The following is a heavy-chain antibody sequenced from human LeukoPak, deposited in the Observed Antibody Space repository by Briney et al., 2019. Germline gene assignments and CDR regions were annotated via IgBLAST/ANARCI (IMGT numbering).Heavy chain of an antibody. CDR1: GFSFSDYW. CDR3: ARGYGDYDALSDY. CDR2: INQDGREK. V-gene: IGHV3-7*01. D-gene: IGHD4-17*01. Sequence: GGSLRLSCAASGFSFSDYWMSWVRQAPGKGLEWVSNINQDGREKYYVDSVKGRFTISRDNAKNSLYLQMNNLRAEDTAVYYCARGYGDYDALSDYWGQGSLVTVAS. J-gene: IGHJ4*02.